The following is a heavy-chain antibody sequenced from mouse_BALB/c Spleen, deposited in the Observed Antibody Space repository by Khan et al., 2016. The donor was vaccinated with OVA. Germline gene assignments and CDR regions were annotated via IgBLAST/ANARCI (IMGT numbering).Heavy chain of an antibody. Sequence: QVQLQQSGAELMKPGASVKISCKATGYTFSSYWIEWVKQRPGHGLEWIGEILPGSGSTNYNEKFKGKATFTADTSSNTAYMQISSLTSEDSAVFYCARYLEYGIYGSMAYWGQGTSVTVSS. V-gene: IGHV1-9*01. CDR2: ILPGSGST. CDR3: ARYLEYGIYGSMAY. D-gene: IGHD2-1*01. CDR1: GYTFSSYW. J-gene: IGHJ4*01.